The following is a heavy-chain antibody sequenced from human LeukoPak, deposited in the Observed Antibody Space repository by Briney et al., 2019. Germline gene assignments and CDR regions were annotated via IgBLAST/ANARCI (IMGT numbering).Heavy chain of an antibody. CDR3: ARRRYDILTGYYETHTFDY. D-gene: IGHD3-9*01. J-gene: IGHJ4*02. Sequence: EASVKVSCKASGYTFTSYGISWVRQAPGQGLEWMGWISAYNGNTNYVQKLQGRVTMTTDTSTSTAYMELRSLRSDDTAVYYCARRRYDILTGYYETHTFDYWGQGTLVTVSS. CDR2: ISAYNGNT. CDR1: GYTFTSYG. V-gene: IGHV1-18*04.